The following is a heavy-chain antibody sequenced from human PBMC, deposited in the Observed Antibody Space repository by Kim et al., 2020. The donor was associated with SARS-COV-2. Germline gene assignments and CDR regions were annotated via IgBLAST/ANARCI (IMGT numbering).Heavy chain of an antibody. D-gene: IGHD6-6*01. CDR1: CGSFSGYY. CDR2: INHSGST. J-gene: IGHJ6*02. V-gene: IGHV4-34*01. Sequence: SETLSLTCAVYCGSFSGYYWSWIRQPPGKGLEWIGEINHSGSTNYNPSLKSRVTISVDTSKNQFSLKLSSVTAADTAVYYCARGGAARYYYYGMDVWGQGTTVTVSS. CDR3: ARGGAARYYYYGMDV.